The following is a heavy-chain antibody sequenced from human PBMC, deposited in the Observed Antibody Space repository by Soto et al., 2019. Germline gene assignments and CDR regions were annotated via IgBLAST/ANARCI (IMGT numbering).Heavy chain of an antibody. D-gene: IGHD3-3*01. V-gene: IGHV4-34*01. J-gene: IGHJ4*02. CDR3: ASGSRTIFGVVSPFDY. CDR1: GGSFSGYY. CDR2: INHSGST. Sequence: SETLSLTCAVYGGSFSGYYWSWIRQPPGKGLEWIGEINHSGSTNYNPSLKSRVTISVDTSKNQFSLKLSSVTAADTAVYYCASGSRTIFGVVSPFDYWGQGTLVTVSS.